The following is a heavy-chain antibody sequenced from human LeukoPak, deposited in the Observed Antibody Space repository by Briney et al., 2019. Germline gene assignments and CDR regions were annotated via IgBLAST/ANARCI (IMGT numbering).Heavy chain of an antibody. D-gene: IGHD6-19*01. CDR3: ARTIAVAGPYYFDY. J-gene: IGHJ4*02. V-gene: IGHV3-33*08. CDR2: IWYDGSNK. CDR1: GFTFDDYG. Sequence: GGSLRLSCAASGFTFDDYGMHWVRQAPGKGLEWVAVIWYDGSNKYYAESVKGRFTISRDNSKNTLFLQMNSLRADDTAVYYCARTIAVAGPYYFDYWGQGTLVTVSS.